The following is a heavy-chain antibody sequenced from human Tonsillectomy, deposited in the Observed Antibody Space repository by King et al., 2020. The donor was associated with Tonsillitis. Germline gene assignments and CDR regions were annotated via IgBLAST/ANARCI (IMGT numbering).Heavy chain of an antibody. V-gene: IGHV3-48*04. D-gene: IGHD2-15*01. CDR3: ASKDDCYDMDV. CDR1: GFTFSSYS. CDR2: ISSSSSTI. J-gene: IGHJ6*02. Sequence: VQLVQSGGGLVQPGGSLRLSCAASGFTFSSYSMNWVRQAPGKGLEWVSYISSSSSTIYYADSVKGRFTISRDNAKNSLYLQMNSLRAEDTALYYCASKDDCYDMDVWGQGTTVTVSS.